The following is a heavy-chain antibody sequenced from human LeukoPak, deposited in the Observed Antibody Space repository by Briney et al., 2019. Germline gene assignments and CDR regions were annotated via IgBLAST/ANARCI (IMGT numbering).Heavy chain of an antibody. CDR2: INPNSGGT. Sequence: GASVKVSCKASGYIFTGYYMHWVRQAPGQGLEWMGWINPNSGGTNYAQKFQGRVTMTRDTSISTAYMELSRLRSDDTAVYYCARDSSGKNAFDIWGQGTMVTVSS. J-gene: IGHJ3*02. V-gene: IGHV1-2*02. D-gene: IGHD3-22*01. CDR1: GYIFTGYY. CDR3: ARDSSGKNAFDI.